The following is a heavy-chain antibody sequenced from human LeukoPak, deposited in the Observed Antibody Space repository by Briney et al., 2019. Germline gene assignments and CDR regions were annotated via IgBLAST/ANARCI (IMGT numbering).Heavy chain of an antibody. J-gene: IGHJ4*02. Sequence: SETLSLTCTVSGGSISSHYWSWIRQPPGKGLEWIGYIYYSGSTNYNPSLKSRVTISVDTSKNQFSLKLSSVTAADTAVYYCASDGDQDNWNYGFDYWGQGTLVTVSS. CDR2: IYYSGST. V-gene: IGHV4-59*11. CDR1: GGSISSHY. CDR3: ASDGDQDNWNYGFDY. D-gene: IGHD1-7*01.